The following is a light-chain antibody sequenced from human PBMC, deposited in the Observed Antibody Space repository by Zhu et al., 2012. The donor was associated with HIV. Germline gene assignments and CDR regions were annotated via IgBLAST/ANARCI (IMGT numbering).Light chain of an antibody. CDR1: QSVSSY. Sequence: IVLTQSPATLSLSPGERATLSCRTSQSVSSYLAWYQQNLARLPGSSSMIHTKRAAGIPARFSGSGSGTDFTLTISSLEPEDFALYYCQQRRNWPLTFGGGTRVEI. CDR2: IHT. CDR3: QQRRNWPLT. V-gene: IGKV3-11*01. J-gene: IGKJ4*01.